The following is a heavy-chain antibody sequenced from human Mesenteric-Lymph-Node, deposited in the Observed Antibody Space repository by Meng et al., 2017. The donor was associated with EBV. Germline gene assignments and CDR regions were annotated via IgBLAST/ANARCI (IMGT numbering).Heavy chain of an antibody. CDR2: FSNYNGNT. V-gene: IGHV1-18*01. CDR1: GPSCDTLG. D-gene: IGHD4-17*01. J-gene: IGHJ4*02. Sequence: PGDPGRGLFRASGPSCDTLGIAVRRQAAGQGLEWMGWFSNYNGNTISAQMFQGRFTMTADTSTPTAYMELTSLTSDDTAVYYCARQNGDYDYWGQGTLVTVSS. CDR3: ARQNGDYDY.